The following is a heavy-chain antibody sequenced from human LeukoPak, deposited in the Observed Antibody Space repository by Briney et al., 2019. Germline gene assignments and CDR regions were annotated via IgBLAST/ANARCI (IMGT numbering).Heavy chain of an antibody. D-gene: IGHD5-12*01. CDR3: ARGYSGYDFYYYYYMDV. Sequence: SETLSLTCAVYGGSFSGYYWSWIRQPPGKGLEWIGYIYYSGSTNYNPSLKSRVTISVDTSKNQFSLKLSSVTAADTAVYYCARGYSGYDFYYYYYMDVWGKGTTVTISS. V-gene: IGHV4-59*01. CDR2: IYYSGST. CDR1: GGSFSGYY. J-gene: IGHJ6*03.